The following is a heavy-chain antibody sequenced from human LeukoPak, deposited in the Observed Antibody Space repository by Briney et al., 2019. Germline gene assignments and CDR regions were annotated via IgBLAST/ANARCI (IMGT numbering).Heavy chain of an antibody. J-gene: IGHJ4*02. CDR2: THYSGNT. Sequence: SETLSLTCTVSGGSISSSSYFWGWIRQSPGKGLEWIGNTHYSGNTYYNPSLKSRVTISLSTSKNQFSLKLSSVTAADTAVYYCATVLRGYYGSGSSIDYWGQGTLVTVSS. CDR3: ATVLRGYYGSGSSIDY. D-gene: IGHD3-10*01. CDR1: GGSISSSSYF. V-gene: IGHV4-39*07.